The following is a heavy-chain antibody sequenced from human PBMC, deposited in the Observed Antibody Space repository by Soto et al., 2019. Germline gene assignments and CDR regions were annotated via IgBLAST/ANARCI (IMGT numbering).Heavy chain of an antibody. J-gene: IGHJ6*02. CDR1: GFAFSTFS. CDR3: AREETAWPLAYGLDV. D-gene: IGHD2-21*02. V-gene: IGHV3-21*01. Sequence: GGSLRLSCAASGFAFSTFSMHWVRQAPGKGLEWVSSIGTRGDIYYADSVKGRFTISRDNAKNSLSLQMNSLRAEDTGVYYCAREETAWPLAYGLDVWGQGTTVTVSS. CDR2: IGTRGDI.